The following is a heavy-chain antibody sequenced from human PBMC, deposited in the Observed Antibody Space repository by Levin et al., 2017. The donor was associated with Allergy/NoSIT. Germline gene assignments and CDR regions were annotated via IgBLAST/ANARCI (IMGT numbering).Heavy chain of an antibody. CDR3: AKDMGNWNDGPGFDY. J-gene: IGHJ4*02. CDR1: GFTFDDYT. CDR2: ISWDGGST. Sequence: GGSLRLSCAASGFTFDDYTMHWVRQAPGKGLEWVSLISWDGGSTYYADSVKGRFTISRDNSKNSLYLQMNSLRTEDTALYYCAKDMGNWNDGPGFDYWGQGTLVTVSS. D-gene: IGHD1-1*01. V-gene: IGHV3-43*01.